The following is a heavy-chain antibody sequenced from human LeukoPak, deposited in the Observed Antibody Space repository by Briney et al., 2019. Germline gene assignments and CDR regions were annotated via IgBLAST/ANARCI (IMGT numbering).Heavy chain of an antibody. CDR2: SSGRGNT. V-gene: IGHV3-23*01. Sequence: GGSLRLSCAASGFTFSSYAMSWVRQAPGKGLEWVSGSSGRGNTYYADSVKGRFTISRDNSKNTLYLQMNSLRAEDTAVYYCARAITMKVVSSDAFDIWGQGTMVTVSS. D-gene: IGHD3-22*01. CDR3: ARAITMKVVSSDAFDI. J-gene: IGHJ3*02. CDR1: GFTFSSYA.